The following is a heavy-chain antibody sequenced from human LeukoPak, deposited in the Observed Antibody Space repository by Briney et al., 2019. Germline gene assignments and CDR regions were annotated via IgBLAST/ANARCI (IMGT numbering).Heavy chain of an antibody. Sequence: GGSLRLSCAASGFTFSTYAVHWVRQAPGKGLEWVAVISYDGSKRYYADSVKGRFTISRDNSKNAFLQMNSLRAEDTAVYYCVKDPFYGGNPLYYFDYWGQGTLVTVSS. V-gene: IGHV3-30-3*01. CDR3: VKDPFYGGNPLYYFDY. J-gene: IGHJ4*02. D-gene: IGHD4-23*01. CDR2: ISYDGSKR. CDR1: GFTFSTYA.